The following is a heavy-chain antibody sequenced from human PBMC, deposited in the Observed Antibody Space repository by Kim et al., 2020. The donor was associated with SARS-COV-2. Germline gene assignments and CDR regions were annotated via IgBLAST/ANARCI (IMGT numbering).Heavy chain of an antibody. D-gene: IGHD5-18*01. CDR3: ARGRQLWSTLLGETSDF. CDR1: GFTFSSYS. J-gene: IGHJ4*02. CDR2: ISSSSSYI. Sequence: LSLTCAASGFTFSSYSMNWVRQAPGKGLEWVSSISSSSSYIYYADSVKGRFTISRDNAKNSLYLQMNSLRAEDTAVYYCARGRQLWSTLLGETSDFWGQGTLVTVSS. V-gene: IGHV3-21*01.